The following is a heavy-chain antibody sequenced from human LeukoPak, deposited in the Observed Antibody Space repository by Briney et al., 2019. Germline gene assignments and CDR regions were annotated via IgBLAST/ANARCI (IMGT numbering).Heavy chain of an antibody. J-gene: IGHJ4*02. CDR1: GFTFSNYA. CDR2: ISGSGNLT. V-gene: IGHV3-23*01. Sequence: PGGSLRLSCAASGFTFSNYAMTWVRQAPGKGLEWVSTISGSGNLTYFADSVKGRFTFSRDNSKNTLYLQMNSLRAEDTALYYCSKDAASGTYGTFDYWGQGSLVIVSS. D-gene: IGHD3-10*01. CDR3: SKDAASGTYGTFDY.